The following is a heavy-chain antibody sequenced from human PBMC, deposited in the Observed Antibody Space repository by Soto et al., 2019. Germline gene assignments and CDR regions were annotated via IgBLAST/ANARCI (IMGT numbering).Heavy chain of an antibody. D-gene: IGHD2-2*01. CDR1: GFTFSSYA. CDR2: ISYDGSNK. CDR3: ARASIVVVPAAPFDY. V-gene: IGHV3-30-3*01. J-gene: IGHJ4*02. Sequence: GGSLRLSCAASGFTFSSYAMHWVRQAPGKGLEWVAVISYDGSNKYYADSVKGRFTISRDNSKNTLYLQMNSLRAEDTAVYYCARASIVVVPAAPFDYWGQGTLVTAPQ.